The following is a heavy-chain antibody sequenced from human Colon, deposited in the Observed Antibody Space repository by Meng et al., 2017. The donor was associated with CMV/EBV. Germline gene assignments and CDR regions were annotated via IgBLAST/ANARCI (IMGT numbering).Heavy chain of an antibody. CDR2: INWNGGST. D-gene: IGHD2-15*01. CDR3: ARAMKYCSGGSCTQYWYFDL. V-gene: IGHV3-20*04. J-gene: IGHJ2*01. Sequence: GGSLRLSCAASGFTFDDYGMSWVRQAPGKGLEWVSGINWNGGSTGYADSVKGRFTISRDNAKNSLYLQMNSLRAGDTAVYYCARAMKYCSGGSCTQYWYFDLWGRGTLVTVSS. CDR1: GFTFDDYG.